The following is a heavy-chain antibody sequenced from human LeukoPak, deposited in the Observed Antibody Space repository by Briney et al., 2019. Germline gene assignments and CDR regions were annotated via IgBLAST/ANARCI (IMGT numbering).Heavy chain of an antibody. J-gene: IGHJ4*02. CDR3: VRDPPGEGVDY. D-gene: IGHD2-21*01. CDR2: INNDGSST. CDR1: GFTFSSYL. V-gene: IGHV3-74*01. Sequence: PGRSLRLSCAASGFTFSSYLMHWIRQAPGKGLVWVSRINNDGSSTNYADSVKGRFTISRDNAKNTVYLQMNSLRGEDTAVYYCVRDPPGEGVDYWGQGTLVAVSS.